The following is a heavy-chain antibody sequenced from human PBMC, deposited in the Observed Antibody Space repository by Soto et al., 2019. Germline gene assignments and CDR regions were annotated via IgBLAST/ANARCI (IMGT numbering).Heavy chain of an antibody. V-gene: IGHV4-30-2*01. CDR2: ISHTGST. D-gene: IGHD3-16*01. CDR3: ARAVAPYLGTWFDP. J-gene: IGHJ5*02. Sequence: SGGSISSGNSYSWSWIRQPPGKGLEWIGSISHTGSTSYNPSLKGRVTMSVDKSKNQFSLKLSSVTAADMAVYYCARAVAPYLGTWFDPWGRGTLVTVSS. CDR1: GGSISSGNSYS.